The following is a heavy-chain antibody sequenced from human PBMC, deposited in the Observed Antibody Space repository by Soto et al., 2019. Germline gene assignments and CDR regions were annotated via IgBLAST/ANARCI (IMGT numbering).Heavy chain of an antibody. Sequence: SETLSLTCTVSGGSTSSGGFYWSWIRQHPGKGLEWIGYIYYSGISYYNPSLKSRVSISLDTSRNQFSMTLNSVTAADTAVYYCARNGYTYGMDVWGQGAPVTVYS. CDR2: IYYSGIS. J-gene: IGHJ6*02. V-gene: IGHV4-31*03. CDR1: GGSTSSGGFY. CDR3: ARNGYTYGMDV. D-gene: IGHD5-18*01.